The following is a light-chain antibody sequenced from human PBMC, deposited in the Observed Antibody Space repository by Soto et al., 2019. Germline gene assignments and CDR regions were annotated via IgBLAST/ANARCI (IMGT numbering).Light chain of an antibody. CDR2: GAS. Sequence: EIVLTQSPGTLSLSPGERATLSCRASQSVSSSYLAWYQQKPGQAPRLLIYGASSRATGIPDRFSGSVSGTDFTLTISRLEPEDLAVYYCQLYCASVTFGQGTKVEI. CDR1: QSVSSSY. CDR3: QLYCASVT. V-gene: IGKV3-20*01. J-gene: IGKJ1*01.